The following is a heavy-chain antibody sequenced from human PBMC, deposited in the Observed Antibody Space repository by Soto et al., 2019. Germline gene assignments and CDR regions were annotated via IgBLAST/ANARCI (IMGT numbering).Heavy chain of an antibody. CDR2: ISASGGST. Sequence: GGSLRLSCAASGFAFSSYTMSWVRQTPGRGLEWVSSISASGGSTYYGDSLKGRFTISRDNSKNTLNLHIKSLGVEDSAVYYCAKDRGGFARGWEYYDFWGQGTQVTVSS. V-gene: IGHV3-23*01. CDR1: GFAFSSYT. CDR3: AKDRGGFARGWEYYDF. J-gene: IGHJ4*02. D-gene: IGHD6-19*01.